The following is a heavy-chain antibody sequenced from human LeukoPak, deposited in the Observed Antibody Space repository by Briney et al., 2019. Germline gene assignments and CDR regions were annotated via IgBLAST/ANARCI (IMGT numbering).Heavy chain of an antibody. CDR3: VRKSGVMSVVVTSNYFDY. CDR2: ISASGVST. Sequence: GGSLRLSCAASGLTFSNYDMSWVRQAPGKRLEWVSGISASGVSTYTADSVKGRFTISRDNSNNTLYLQMNSLRAEDTAMYYCVRKSGVMSVVVTSNYFDYWGQGTLVTVSS. V-gene: IGHV3-23*01. CDR1: GLTFSNYD. D-gene: IGHD2-21*02. J-gene: IGHJ4*02.